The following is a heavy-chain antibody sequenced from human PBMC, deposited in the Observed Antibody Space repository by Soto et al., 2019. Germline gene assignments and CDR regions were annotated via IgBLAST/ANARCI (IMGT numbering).Heavy chain of an antibody. J-gene: IGHJ4*02. CDR2: ISYDGSNQ. CDR1: GFTFNIYG. CDR3: AKDHASGQGPFDS. V-gene: IGHV3-30*18. Sequence: VKLVESGGGVVQPGGSLRLSCAASGFTFNIYGMHWVRQAPDKGLEWVALISYDGSNQYYADSVKGRFTISRDNSKNPLFQKINSRRGHDTVVYYGAKDHASGQGPFDSGGQGPLVTFSS.